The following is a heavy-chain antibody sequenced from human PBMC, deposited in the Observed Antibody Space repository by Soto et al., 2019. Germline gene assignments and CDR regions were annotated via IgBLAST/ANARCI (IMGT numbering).Heavy chain of an antibody. J-gene: IGHJ4*02. CDR1: GFTFSSYE. D-gene: IGHD6-6*01. CDR2: ISSSGSTI. Sequence: EVQLVESGGGLVQPGGSLRLSCAASGFTFSSYEMNWVRQAPGKGLEWVSYISSSGSTIYYADSVKGRFTISRDNAKNSLYLQMNSLRAEDTAVYYCARGGSLFEYSSSHTLDYWGQGTLVTVSS. CDR3: ARGGSLFEYSSSHTLDY. V-gene: IGHV3-48*03.